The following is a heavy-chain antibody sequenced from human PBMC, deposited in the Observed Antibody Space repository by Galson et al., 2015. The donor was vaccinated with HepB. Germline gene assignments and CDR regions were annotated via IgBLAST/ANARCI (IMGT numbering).Heavy chain of an antibody. V-gene: IGHV3-7*01. D-gene: IGHD1-26*01. CDR1: GFTYTTYA. J-gene: IGHJ4*02. CDR3: ARDKVVGPTKFDY. Sequence: SLRLSCAASGFTYTTYAMSWVRQVPGKGLEWVANIRPDEGEIYYMDSVKGRFTISRDNAKNSLYLQMDNLRAGDTAVYYCARDKVVGPTKFDYWGQGTLVTVSS. CDR2: IRPDEGEI.